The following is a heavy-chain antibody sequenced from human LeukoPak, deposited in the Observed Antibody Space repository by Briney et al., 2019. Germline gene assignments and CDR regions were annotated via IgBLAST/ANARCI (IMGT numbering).Heavy chain of an antibody. CDR1: GYTFTGYY. CDR3: ARTEDYGGYSFDY. J-gene: IGHJ4*02. Sequence: ASVKVSCKASGYTFTGYYMHWVRQAPGQGLEWMGWINTNTGNPTYAQGFTGRFVFSLDTSVSTAYLQISSLKAEDTAVYYCARTEDYGGYSFDYWGQGTLVTVSS. CDR2: INTNTGNP. V-gene: IGHV7-4-1*02. D-gene: IGHD4-23*01.